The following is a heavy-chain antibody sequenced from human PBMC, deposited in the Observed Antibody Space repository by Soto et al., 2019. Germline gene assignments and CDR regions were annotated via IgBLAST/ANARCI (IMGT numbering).Heavy chain of an antibody. Sequence: GGSLRLSCAASGFTFSSYAMHWVRQAPGKGLEWVAVISYDGSNKYYADSVKGRFTISRDNSKNTLYLQMNSLRAEDTAVYYCATPYSGSDSWGQGTLVTVSS. CDR2: ISYDGSNK. V-gene: IGHV3-30-3*01. CDR3: ATPYSGSDS. J-gene: IGHJ5*01. CDR1: GFTFSSYA. D-gene: IGHD1-26*01.